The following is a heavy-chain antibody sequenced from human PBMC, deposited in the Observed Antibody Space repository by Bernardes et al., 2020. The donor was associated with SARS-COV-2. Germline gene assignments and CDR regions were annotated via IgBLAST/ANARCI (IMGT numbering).Heavy chain of an antibody. CDR3: ARDKLWLRYFDL. D-gene: IGHD5-18*01. Sequence: GGSLRLSCAASGFTFSSYGMHWVRQAPGKGLEWVAVIWYDGSNKYYADSVKGRFTISRDKSKNTLYLQMNSLRAEDTAVYYCARDKLWLRYFDLRGRGTLVTVSS. CDR1: GFTFSSYG. J-gene: IGHJ2*01. CDR2: IWYDGSNK. V-gene: IGHV3-33*01.